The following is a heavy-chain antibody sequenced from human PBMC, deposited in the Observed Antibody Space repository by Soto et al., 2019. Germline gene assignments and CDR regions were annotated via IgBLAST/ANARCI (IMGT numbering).Heavy chain of an antibody. V-gene: IGHV4-59*12. CDR2: IYYSGST. Sequence: SETLSLTCTVSGGSISSYYWSWIRQPPGKGLEWIGYIYYSGSTNYNPSLKSRVTISVDTSKNQFSLKLSSVTAADTAVYYCARWGDYGGNSKYYFDYWGQGTLVTVSS. J-gene: IGHJ4*02. D-gene: IGHD4-17*01. CDR1: GGSISSYY. CDR3: ARWGDYGGNSKYYFDY.